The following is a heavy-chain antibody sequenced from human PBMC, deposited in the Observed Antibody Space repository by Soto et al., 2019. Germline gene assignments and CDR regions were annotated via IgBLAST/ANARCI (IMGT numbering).Heavy chain of an antibody. V-gene: IGHV5-51*01. CDR2: IYPADSET. D-gene: IGHD1-20*01. CDR3: ARRRYQFYGMDV. Sequence: GESLKLYCKGSGYSFTSYWIGWVRQMPGKGLEWMGIIYPADSETKDSPSFQGQVTISADKSINTAYLQWSSLKASDTAIYYCARRRYQFYGMDVWGQGTTVTVSS. CDR1: GYSFTSYW. J-gene: IGHJ6*02.